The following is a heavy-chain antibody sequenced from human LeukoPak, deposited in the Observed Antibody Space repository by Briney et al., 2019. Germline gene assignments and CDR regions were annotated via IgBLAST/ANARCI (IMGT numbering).Heavy chain of an antibody. CDR1: GYTFTAYY. D-gene: IGHD5-18*01. CDR2: INPNSGGT. V-gene: IGHV1-2*02. J-gene: IGHJ4*02. Sequence: ASVKVSCKASGYTFTAYYMHWVRQAPGQGLEWIGWINPNSGGTNYAQKFQGRVTMTRDTSISTAYMELSRLRSDDTAVYYCASADGGSGYSYGLYDYWGQGTLVTVSS. CDR3: ASADGGSGYSYGLYDY.